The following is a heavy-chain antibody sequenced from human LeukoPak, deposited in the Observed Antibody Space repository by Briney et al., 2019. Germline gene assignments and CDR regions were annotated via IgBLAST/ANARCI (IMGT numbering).Heavy chain of an antibody. D-gene: IGHD3-10*01. J-gene: IGHJ4*02. CDR1: GFTFSSYG. CDR2: IWYDGSNK. Sequence: PGGSLRLSCAASGFTFSSYGMHWVRQAPGKGLEWVAVIWYDGSNKYYADSVKGRFTISRDDSKNTLYLQMNSLRVEDTAVYYCARDHGIPGSGSYKFDYWGQGTLVTVSS. CDR3: ARDHGIPGSGSYKFDY. V-gene: IGHV3-33*01.